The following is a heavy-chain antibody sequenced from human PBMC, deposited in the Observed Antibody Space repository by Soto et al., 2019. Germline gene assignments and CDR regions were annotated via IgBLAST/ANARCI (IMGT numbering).Heavy chain of an antibody. CDR3: ARDQEEYSGYDYGLCFDY. Sequence: QVQLVQSGAEVKKPGASVKVSCKASGYTFTSYGISWVRQAPGQGLEWMGWISAYHGNTNYAQKLQGRVTMTTDTSTSTAYMELRSLRSDDTAVYYCARDQEEYSGYDYGLCFDYWGQGTLVTVSS. V-gene: IGHV1-18*01. J-gene: IGHJ4*02. CDR2: ISAYHGNT. D-gene: IGHD5-12*01. CDR1: GYTFTSYG.